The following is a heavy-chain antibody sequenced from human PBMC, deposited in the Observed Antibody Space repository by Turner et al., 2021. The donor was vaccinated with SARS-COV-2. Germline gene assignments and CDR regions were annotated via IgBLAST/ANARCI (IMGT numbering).Heavy chain of an antibody. CDR3: ARGGKDNQINDNWYFDL. CDR2: IYSSGSP. J-gene: IGHJ2*01. Sequence: QAQLQESGPGLVRPSETLSLTCSVSGDSIQSYYCAWIRQPPGMGPEWIGDIYSSGSPNYKPSLKSRVTIRTDTSKNQVILRLTSITAADTAMYFCARGGKDNQINDNWYFDLWGRGIMVTVSS. V-gene: IGHV4-59*01. CDR1: GDSIQSYY. D-gene: IGHD1-1*01.